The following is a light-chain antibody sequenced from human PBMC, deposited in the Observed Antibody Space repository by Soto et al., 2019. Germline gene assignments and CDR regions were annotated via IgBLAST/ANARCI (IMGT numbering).Light chain of an antibody. J-gene: IGLJ2*01. V-gene: IGLV1-51*01. Sequence: QSVLTQPPSVSAAPGQTVIISFSGNSSNIGKNYVFWYQQFPGTAPKLLIYDNYKRPSGIPDRFSVSKSGASATLAITGLHTGDEADYYCGAWDTSLRAVVFGGGTKLTVL. CDR2: DNY. CDR3: GAWDTSLRAVV. CDR1: SSNIGKNY.